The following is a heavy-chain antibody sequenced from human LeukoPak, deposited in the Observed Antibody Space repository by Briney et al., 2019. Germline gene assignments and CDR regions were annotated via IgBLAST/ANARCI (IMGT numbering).Heavy chain of an antibody. V-gene: IGHV3-21*01. J-gene: IGHJ3*02. CDR3: ARASDYDFWSGYYNTWSAFDI. CDR1: GFTFSSYS. CDR2: ISSSSSYI. D-gene: IGHD3-3*01. Sequence: GGSLRLSCAASGFTFSSYSMNWVRQAPGKGLEWVSSISSSSSYIYYADSVKGRFTISRDNAKNSLYLQMNSLRAEDTAVYYCARASDYDFWSGYYNTWSAFDIWGQGTMVTVSS.